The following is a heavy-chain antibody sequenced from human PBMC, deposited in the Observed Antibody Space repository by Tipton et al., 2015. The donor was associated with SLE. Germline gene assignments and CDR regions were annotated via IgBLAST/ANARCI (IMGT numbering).Heavy chain of an antibody. CDR3: ARGGDGPPVDY. V-gene: IGHV4-31*02. Sequence: GASISSGGYYWSWIRQPPGGGLEWIGYIYYRGRTSYNPSLQSRLSISIDTSKNQFSLRLSSVTAADTAVYYCARGGDGPPVDYWGQGTLVTVSS. CDR1: GASISSGGYY. D-gene: IGHD1-14*01. J-gene: IGHJ4*02. CDR2: IYYRGRT.